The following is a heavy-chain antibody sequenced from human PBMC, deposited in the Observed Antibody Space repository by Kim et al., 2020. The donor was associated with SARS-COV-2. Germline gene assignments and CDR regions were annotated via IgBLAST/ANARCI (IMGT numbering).Heavy chain of an antibody. CDR2: ISYDGSNK. CDR3: AREGDIVVVPAALDY. J-gene: IGHJ4*01. V-gene: IGHV3-33*05. Sequence: GGSLRLSCAASGFTFSSYGMHWVRQAPGKGLEWVAVISYDGSNKYYADSVKGRFTISRDNSKNTLYLQMNSLRAEDTAVYYCAREGDIVVVPAALDYWG. D-gene: IGHD2-2*01. CDR1: GFTFSSYG.